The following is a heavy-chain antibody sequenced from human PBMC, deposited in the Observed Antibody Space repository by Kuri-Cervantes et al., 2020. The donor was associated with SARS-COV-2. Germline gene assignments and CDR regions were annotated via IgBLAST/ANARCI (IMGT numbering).Heavy chain of an antibody. CDR1: GGSISSDY. CDR2: IYYSGST. J-gene: IGHJ4*02. CDR3: AREIGYSSSWYSGSYYYFDY. D-gene: IGHD6-13*01. Sequence: SETLSLTCTVSGGSISSDYWSWIRQPPGKGLEWIGYIYYSGSTNYNPSLKSRVTISVDTSKNQFSLKLSSVTAADTAVYYCAREIGYSSSWYSGSYYYFDYWGQGTLVTVSS. V-gene: IGHV4-59*01.